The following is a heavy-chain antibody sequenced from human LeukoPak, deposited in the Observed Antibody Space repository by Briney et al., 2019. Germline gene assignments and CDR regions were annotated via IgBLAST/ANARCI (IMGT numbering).Heavy chain of an antibody. D-gene: IGHD3-22*01. J-gene: IGHJ4*02. CDR1: GFAFSSYA. CDR2: ISGSGGST. Sequence: GGSLRLSCAASGFAFSSYAMSWVRQAPGKGLEWVSAISGSGGSTYYADSVKGRFTISRDNSKNTLYLQMNSLRAEDTAVYYCAKGSGYYYFAYWGQGTLVTVSS. V-gene: IGHV3-23*01. CDR3: AKGSGYYYFAY.